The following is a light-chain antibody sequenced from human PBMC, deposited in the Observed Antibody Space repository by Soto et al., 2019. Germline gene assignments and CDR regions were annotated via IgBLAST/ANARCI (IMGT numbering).Light chain of an antibody. CDR3: SSFGGFTNPVL. V-gene: IGLV2-8*01. Sequence: QSALTQPPSASGSPGQSVTISCTGVSSDVGGYDFVSWYQQHPGKAPKLLIYEVTKRPSGVPDRFSGSKSGDTASLTVSGLQAEDEAIYHCSSFGGFTNPVLFGGGTKLTVL. CDR1: SSDVGGYDF. CDR2: EVT. J-gene: IGLJ2*01.